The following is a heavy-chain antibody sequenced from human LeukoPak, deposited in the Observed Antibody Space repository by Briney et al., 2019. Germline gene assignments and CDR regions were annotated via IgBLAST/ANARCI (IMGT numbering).Heavy chain of an antibody. J-gene: IGHJ4*02. CDR3: TSGLSVRRSNNTPVDY. CDR1: GFTFSGSA. D-gene: IGHD1-1*01. Sequence: GGSLRLSCTASGFTFSGSAMHWVRQASGKGLEWVGRIRSKANSYATVYAASVKGRSTISRDDSKNTAYLQMNSLKTEDTAVYYCTSGLSVRRSNNTPVDYWGQGTLVTVSS. CDR2: IRSKANSYAT. V-gene: IGHV3-73*01.